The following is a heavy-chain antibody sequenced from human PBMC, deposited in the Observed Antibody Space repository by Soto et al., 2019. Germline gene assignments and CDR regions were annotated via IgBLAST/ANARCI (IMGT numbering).Heavy chain of an antibody. Sequence: PSETLSLTCAVSGYSISSGYYWGWIRQPPGKGLEWIGSIYHSGSTYYNPSLKSRVTISVDTSKNQFSLKLSSVTAADTAVYYCARAGIAAAGTRRGYFDYWGQGTLVTVSS. J-gene: IGHJ4*02. CDR1: GYSISSGYY. V-gene: IGHV4-38-2*01. CDR2: IYHSGST. D-gene: IGHD6-13*01. CDR3: ARAGIAAAGTRRGYFDY.